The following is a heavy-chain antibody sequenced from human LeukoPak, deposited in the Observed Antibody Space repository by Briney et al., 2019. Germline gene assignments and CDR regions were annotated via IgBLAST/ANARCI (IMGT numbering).Heavy chain of an antibody. V-gene: IGHV4-39*01. CDR2: VYYSGST. D-gene: IGHD3-22*01. Sequence: PSETLSLTCTVSGDSIKTSSYYWGWIRQPPGKGLEWIGSVYYSGSTYYNPSLKSRLTISVDTSKNQFSLNLSSMTAADTAVYFCARHYSSGYELDVDYWGQGTLVTVSS. J-gene: IGHJ4*02. CDR1: GDSIKTSSYY. CDR3: ARHYSSGYELDVDY.